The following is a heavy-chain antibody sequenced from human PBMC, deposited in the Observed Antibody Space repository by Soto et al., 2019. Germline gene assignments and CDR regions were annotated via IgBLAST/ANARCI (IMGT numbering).Heavy chain of an antibody. J-gene: IGHJ4*02. Sequence: QVQLVESGGGVVQPGRSLRLSCAASGFTFSSYAMHWVRQAPGKGLEWVAVISYDGSNKYYADSVKGQFTISRDNSKNTLYLQMNSLRAEDTAVYYCASLLRTGTTDYWGQGTLVTVSS. V-gene: IGHV3-30-3*01. CDR3: ASLLRTGTTDY. CDR1: GFTFSSYA. CDR2: ISYDGSNK. D-gene: IGHD1-7*01.